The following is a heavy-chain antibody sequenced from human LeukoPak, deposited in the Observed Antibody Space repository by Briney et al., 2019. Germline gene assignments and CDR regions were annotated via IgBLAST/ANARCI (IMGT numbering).Heavy chain of an antibody. Sequence: ASVKVSCKASGYTFTSYGISWVRQAPGQGLEWMGWISAYNGNTNYAQKLQGRVTMTTDTSTSTAYMELRSPRSDDTALYYCAKDMRDSYGFGAFDIWGQGTMVTVSS. CDR3: AKDMRDSYGFGAFDI. CDR1: GYTFTSYG. V-gene: IGHV1-18*01. CDR2: ISAYNGNT. J-gene: IGHJ3*02. D-gene: IGHD5-18*01.